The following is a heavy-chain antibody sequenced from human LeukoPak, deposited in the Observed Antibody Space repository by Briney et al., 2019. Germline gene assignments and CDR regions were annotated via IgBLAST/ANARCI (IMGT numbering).Heavy chain of an antibody. CDR2: IFYTGST. J-gene: IGHJ4*02. CDR3: ARRGVRYGRHYYFDY. Sequence: SETLSLTCTVSGGPITSYSWSWIPQPPGKALEYIGYIFYTGSTNYNPSLESRVTISVDTSKNQFSLILTSVTATDTAVYYRARRGVRYGRHYYFDYWGQGSLVTVSS. V-gene: IGHV4-59*08. CDR1: GGPITSYS. D-gene: IGHD5-18*01.